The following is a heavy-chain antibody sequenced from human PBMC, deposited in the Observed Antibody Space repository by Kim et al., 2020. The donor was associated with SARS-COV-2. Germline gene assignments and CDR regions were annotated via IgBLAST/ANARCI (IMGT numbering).Heavy chain of an antibody. CDR2: IKQDGREK. J-gene: IGHJ4*02. Sequence: GGSLRPSCAASGFTSSNHWMSWVRQAPGKGLEWVANIKQDGREKYYVDSVRGRFTISIDSAKNSLYLQMNSLRADDTAVYHCTLGPNFYYFDLWGQGTLVTVSS. CDR1: GFTSSNHW. CDR3: TLGPNFYYFDL. V-gene: IGHV3-7*03. D-gene: IGHD2-8*01.